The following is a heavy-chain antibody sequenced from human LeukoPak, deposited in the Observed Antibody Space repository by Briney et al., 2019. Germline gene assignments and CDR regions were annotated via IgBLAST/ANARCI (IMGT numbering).Heavy chain of an antibody. V-gene: IGHV1-8*01. D-gene: IGHD5-18*01. Sequence: ASVKVSCKASGYTFTSYDINWVRQATGQGLEWMGWMNPNSGNTGYAQKFQGRVTMTRNTSISTAYMELSSLRSEDTAVYYCARGRAIYSYGLYYYGMDVWGQGTTATVSS. CDR2: MNPNSGNT. CDR3: ARGRAIYSYGLYYYGMDV. CDR1: GYTFTSYD. J-gene: IGHJ6*02.